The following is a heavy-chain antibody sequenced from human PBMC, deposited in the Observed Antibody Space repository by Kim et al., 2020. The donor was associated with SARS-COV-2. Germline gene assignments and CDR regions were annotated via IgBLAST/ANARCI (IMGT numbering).Heavy chain of an antibody. CDR2: GST. Sequence: GSTYYNPSLKSRVTISVDTSKNQFSLKLSSVTAADTAVYYCARASSMIVLWGQGTLVTVSS. V-gene: IGHV4-30-2*05. D-gene: IGHD3-22*01. CDR3: ARASSMIVL. J-gene: IGHJ4*02.